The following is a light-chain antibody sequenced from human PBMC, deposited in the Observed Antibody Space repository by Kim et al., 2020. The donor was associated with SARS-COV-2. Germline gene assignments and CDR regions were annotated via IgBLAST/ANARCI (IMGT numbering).Light chain of an antibody. Sequence: SYELTQPPSVSVSPGQTASITCSGDKLGERYVCWYQQKPGQSPVLVICQDNKRPSGIPERFSGSNSRNTATLTISGTQAIDEADYWCQVGDSKVFGGGTQLTVL. CDR1: KLGERY. CDR3: QVGDSKV. J-gene: IGLJ2*01. V-gene: IGLV3-1*01. CDR2: QDN.